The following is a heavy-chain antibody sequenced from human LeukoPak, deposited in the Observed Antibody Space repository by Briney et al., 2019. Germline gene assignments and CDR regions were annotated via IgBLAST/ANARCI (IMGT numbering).Heavy chain of an antibody. D-gene: IGHD2-8*01. CDR2: ISGSGGST. V-gene: IGHV3-23*01. CDR3: ARDLVLMGYFDY. J-gene: IGHJ4*02. CDR1: GFTFSSYA. Sequence: GGSLRLSCAASGFTFSSYAMSWVRQAPGKGLEWVSAISGSGGSTYYADSVKGRFTISRDNAKNLMYLQMNSLRAEDTAVYYCARDLVLMGYFDYWGQGTLVTVSS.